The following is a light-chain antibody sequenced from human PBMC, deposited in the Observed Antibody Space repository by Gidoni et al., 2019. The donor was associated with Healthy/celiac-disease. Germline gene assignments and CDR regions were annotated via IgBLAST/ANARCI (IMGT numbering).Light chain of an antibody. CDR3: QQSYRTPET. J-gene: IGKJ3*01. CDR2: AAS. V-gene: IGKV1-39*01. Sequence: DIQMPQSPSSLSASVGDRVTITCRASQIISSYLNWYQQKPGKAPKLLIDAASSLQSGVPARFSGSGSGTDFTLTISSLQPEDFATYYCQQSYRTPETFGPGTKVDIK. CDR1: QIISSY.